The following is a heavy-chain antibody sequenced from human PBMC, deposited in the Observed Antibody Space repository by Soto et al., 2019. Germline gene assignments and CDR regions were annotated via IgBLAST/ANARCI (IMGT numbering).Heavy chain of an antibody. CDR1: GGTFSSYA. J-gene: IGHJ5*02. Sequence: QVQLVQSGAEVKKPGSSVKVSCKASGGTFSSYAISWVRQAPGQGLEWMGGIIPIFGTANYAQKFQGRVTITADESTSTAYMELSSLRSEETAVYYCSTLGRLLYSWWFDPWGQGTLVTVSS. CDR2: IIPIFGTA. D-gene: IGHD3-3*01. CDR3: STLGRLLYSWWFDP. V-gene: IGHV1-69*01.